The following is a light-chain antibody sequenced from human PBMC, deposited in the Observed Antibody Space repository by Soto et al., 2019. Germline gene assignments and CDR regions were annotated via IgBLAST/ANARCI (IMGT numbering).Light chain of an antibody. V-gene: IGKV1-39*01. CDR2: AAS. CDR1: QSISSY. CDR3: QPSCCTPPFT. Sequence: DIQMTQSPSSLSASVGDRVTITCRASQSISSYLNWCQQKPGKAPKLLIYAASSLQSGVPSRFSGSGSGTDFTLTISSLQPEDFVTYYCQPSCCTPPFTLGPRTKVDIK. J-gene: IGKJ3*01.